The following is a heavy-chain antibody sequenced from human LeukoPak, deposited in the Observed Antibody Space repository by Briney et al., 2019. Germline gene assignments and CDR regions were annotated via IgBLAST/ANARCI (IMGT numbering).Heavy chain of an antibody. CDR3: ARGPLLLLYFGEFGFDY. J-gene: IGHJ4*02. CDR1: GFTFSSYW. V-gene: IGHV3-74*01. D-gene: IGHD3-10*01. Sequence: GGSLRLSCAASGFTFSSYWMHWVRQAPGKGLVWVSRINSDGSSTSYADSVKGRFTISRDNAKNTLYLQMNSLRAEDTAVYYCARGPLLLLYFGEFGFDYWGQGTLVTVSS. CDR2: INSDGSST.